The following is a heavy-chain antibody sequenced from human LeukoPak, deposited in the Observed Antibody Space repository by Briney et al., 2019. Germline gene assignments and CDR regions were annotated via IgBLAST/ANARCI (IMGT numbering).Heavy chain of an antibody. D-gene: IGHD6-13*01. CDR1: GFTVSSNY. Sequence: GGSLRLSCAASGFTVSSNYMSWVRQAPGKGLEWVSVIYSGGSTYYADSVKGRFTISRDTSKNTLYLQMNSLRAEDTAVYYCARWRSSWYALYYWGQGTLVTVSS. CDR3: ARWRSSWYALYY. V-gene: IGHV3-66*01. CDR2: IYSGGST. J-gene: IGHJ4*02.